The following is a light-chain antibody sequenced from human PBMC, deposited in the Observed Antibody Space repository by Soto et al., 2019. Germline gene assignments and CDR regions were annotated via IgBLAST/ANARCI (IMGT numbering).Light chain of an antibody. CDR1: SSNIGTNL. CDR2: SNN. V-gene: IGLV1-44*01. Sequence: QSVLTHPPSASWSPGHRVTISCSGSSSNIGTNLVSWYRQVPGTAPQVFIHSNNQRASGVPDRFSGSKSGTSASLAISGLQSEDEGNYDCVTWDDNLASYVFGAGTKVTVL. CDR3: VTWDDNLASYV. J-gene: IGLJ1*01.